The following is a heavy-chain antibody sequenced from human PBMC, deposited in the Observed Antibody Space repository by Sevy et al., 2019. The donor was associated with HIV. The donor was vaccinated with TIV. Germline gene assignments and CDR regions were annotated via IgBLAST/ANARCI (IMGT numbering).Heavy chain of an antibody. Sequence: GGSLRLSCAASGFTFSNYDMHWVRQATGKGLEWVSLITTTGDTYYPGSVKGRFTISRENAKNSLYLQMNSLRAGDTAVYYCARESLYDNSGRDAFDIWGQGTMVTVSS. V-gene: IGHV3-13*01. CDR1: GFTFSNYD. CDR3: ARESLYDNSGRDAFDI. D-gene: IGHD3-22*01. CDR2: ITTTGDT. J-gene: IGHJ3*02.